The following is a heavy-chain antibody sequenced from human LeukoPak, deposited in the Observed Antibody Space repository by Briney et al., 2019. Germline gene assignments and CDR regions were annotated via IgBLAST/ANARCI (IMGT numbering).Heavy chain of an antibody. D-gene: IGHD3-10*01. V-gene: IGHV4-31*03. CDR3: ARGYYTRFDY. CDR2: IYYSGST. CDR1: GGSISSGGYY. J-gene: IGHJ4*02. Sequence: SETLSLTCTVSGGSISSGGYYWNWIRQHPGKGLEWIGYIYYSGSTYYNPSLKSRVTISVDTSKNQFSLKLSSVTAADTAVYYCARGYYTRFDYWGQGTLVTVSS.